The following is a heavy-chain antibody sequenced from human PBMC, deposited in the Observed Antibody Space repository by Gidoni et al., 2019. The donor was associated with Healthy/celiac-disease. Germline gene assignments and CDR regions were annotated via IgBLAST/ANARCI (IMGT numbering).Heavy chain of an antibody. CDR1: GGPISRGGYS. CDR3: ARGYCSSTSCYPRSNWFDP. V-gene: IGHV4-30-2*01. D-gene: IGHD2-2*01. J-gene: IGHJ5*02. CDR2: IYHSGST. Sequence: QLQLQESGSGLGKPSQTLSLTCAVPGGPISRGGYSWSWIRQPPGKGLEWIGYIYHSGSTYYNPSLKSRVTISVDRSKNQFSLKLSSVTAADTAVYYCARGYCSSTSCYPRSNWFDPWGQGTLVTVSS.